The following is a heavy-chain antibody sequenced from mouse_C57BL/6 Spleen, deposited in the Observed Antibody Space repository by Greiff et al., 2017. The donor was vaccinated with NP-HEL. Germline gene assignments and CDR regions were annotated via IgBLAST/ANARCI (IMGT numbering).Heavy chain of an antibody. CDR2: IDPSDSYT. J-gene: IGHJ1*03. D-gene: IGHD1-1*01. V-gene: IGHV1-50*01. Sequence: QVQLQQPGAELVKPGASVKLSCKASGYTFTSYWMQWVKQRPGQGLEWIGEIDPSDSYTNYNQKFKGKATLTVDTSSSTAYMQLSSLTSEDSAVYYCARPYYYGSSRYWYFDVWGKGTTVTVSS. CDR3: ARPYYYGSSRYWYFDV. CDR1: GYTFTSYW.